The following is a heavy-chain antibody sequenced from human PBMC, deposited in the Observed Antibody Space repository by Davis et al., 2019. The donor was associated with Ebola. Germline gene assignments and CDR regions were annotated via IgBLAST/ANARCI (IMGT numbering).Heavy chain of an antibody. Sequence: SQTLSLTCAISGDNVSSNSAAWNWIRQSPSRGLEWLGRTNYKSKWYNDYALSVKSRIIINPETSKNQFSLQLDSVTPEDTAIYYCARSGDPLTRGFDSWGQGTMVTVSS. J-gene: IGHJ3*02. D-gene: IGHD5-12*01. CDR2: TNYKSKWYN. V-gene: IGHV6-1*01. CDR3: ARSGDPLTRGFDS. CDR1: GDNVSSNSAA.